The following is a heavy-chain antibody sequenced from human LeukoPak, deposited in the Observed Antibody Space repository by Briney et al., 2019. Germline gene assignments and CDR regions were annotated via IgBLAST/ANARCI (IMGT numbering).Heavy chain of an antibody. Sequence: SGRSLRLSCAASGFTFSSYAMQWVRQAPGKGLEWVAVISYDGSNKYYADSVKGRFTISRDNSKNTLYLQMNSLRAEDTAVYYCARERLSGYSNGYRLGYWGQGTPVTVSS. J-gene: IGHJ4*02. CDR1: GFTFSSYA. CDR3: ARERLSGYSNGYRLGY. CDR2: ISYDGSNK. V-gene: IGHV3-30*04. D-gene: IGHD5-18*01.